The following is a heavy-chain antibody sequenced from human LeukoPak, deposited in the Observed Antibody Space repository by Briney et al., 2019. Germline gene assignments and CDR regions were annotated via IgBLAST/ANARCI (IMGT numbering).Heavy chain of an antibody. CDR2: IYYSGST. D-gene: IGHD4-17*01. CDR1: GGSISSYY. J-gene: IGHJ3*02. V-gene: IGHV4-59*01. CDR3: ARVTMTTVMDIDAFDI. Sequence: SETLSLTCTVSGGSISSYYWSWIRQPPGKGLEWIGYIYYSGSTNYNPSLKSRVTISVDTSKNQFSLKLSSVTPADTAVYYCARVTMTTVMDIDAFDIWGQGTMVTVSS.